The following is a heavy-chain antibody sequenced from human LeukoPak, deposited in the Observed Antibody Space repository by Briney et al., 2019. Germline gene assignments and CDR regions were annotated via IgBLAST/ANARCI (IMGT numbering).Heavy chain of an antibody. CDR2: ISSSSSNI. CDR1: GFTFSSYS. J-gene: IGHJ3*02. D-gene: IGHD2-15*01. V-gene: IGHV3-21*01. CDR3: ARARPTPGAFDI. Sequence: GGSLRLSCAASGFTFSSYSMKWVGQAPGKGLEWVSSISSSSSNIYYADSVKGRFTISRDNAKNSLYLQMNSLRAEDTAVYYCARARPTPGAFDIWGQGTMVTVSS.